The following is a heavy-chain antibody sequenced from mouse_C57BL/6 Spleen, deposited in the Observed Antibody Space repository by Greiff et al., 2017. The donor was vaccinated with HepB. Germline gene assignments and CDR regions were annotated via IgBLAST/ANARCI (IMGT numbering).Heavy chain of an antibody. CDR3: ARGELGKGDFAY. Sequence: QVQLQQPGAELVRPGSSVKLSCKASGYTFTSYWMHWVKQRPIQGLEWIGNIDPSDSETHYNQKFKDKATLTVDKSSSTAYMQLSSLTSEDSAVYYCARGELGKGDFAYWGQGTLVTVSA. D-gene: IGHD4-1*01. CDR1: GYTFTSYW. V-gene: IGHV1-52*01. J-gene: IGHJ3*01. CDR2: IDPSDSET.